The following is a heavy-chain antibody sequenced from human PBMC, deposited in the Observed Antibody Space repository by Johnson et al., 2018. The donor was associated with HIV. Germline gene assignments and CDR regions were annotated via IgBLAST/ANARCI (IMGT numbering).Heavy chain of an antibody. Sequence: VQLVESGGGLIQPGGSLRLSCAVSGFAVSTKYMTWVRQAPGKGLEWVSVIYSGGSTYYTDSVKGRFTISRDNSKNTLFMQMNSLRGEDTAVYYCARARRAAAHRDAFDNWGQGTMVTVSS. V-gene: IGHV3-66*03. J-gene: IGHJ3*02. D-gene: IGHD6-13*01. CDR1: GFAVSTKY. CDR3: ARARRAAAHRDAFDN. CDR2: IYSGGST.